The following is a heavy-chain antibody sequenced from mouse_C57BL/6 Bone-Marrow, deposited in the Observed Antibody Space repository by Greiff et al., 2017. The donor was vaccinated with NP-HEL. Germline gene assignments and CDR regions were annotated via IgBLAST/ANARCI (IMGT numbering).Heavy chain of an antibody. CDR3: ARQIYYYGSSRNWEVFFDY. CDR2: ISSGGSYT. V-gene: IGHV5-6*01. Sequence: EVQLVESGGDLVKPGGSLKLSCAASGFTFSSYGMSWVRQTPDKRLEWVATISSGGSYTYYPDSVKGRFTISRDNAKNTLYLQMSSLKSEDTAMYYCARQIYYYGSSRNWEVFFDYWGQGTTLTVSS. J-gene: IGHJ2*01. D-gene: IGHD1-1*01. CDR1: GFTFSSYG.